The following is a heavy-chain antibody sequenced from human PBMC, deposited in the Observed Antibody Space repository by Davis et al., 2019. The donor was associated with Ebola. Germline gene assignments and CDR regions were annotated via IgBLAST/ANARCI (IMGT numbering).Heavy chain of an antibody. CDR1: GGTFSSYT. CDR3: ARGRTLSRYDSSGYYYYYGMDV. V-gene: IGHV1-69*02. Sequence: KISCKASGGTFSSYTISWVRQAPGQGLEWMGRIIPILGIANYAQKFQGRVTITADKSTSTAYMELSSLRSEDTAVYYCARGRTLSRYDSSGYYYYYGMDVWGKGTTVTVSS. CDR2: IIPILGIA. D-gene: IGHD3-22*01. J-gene: IGHJ6*04.